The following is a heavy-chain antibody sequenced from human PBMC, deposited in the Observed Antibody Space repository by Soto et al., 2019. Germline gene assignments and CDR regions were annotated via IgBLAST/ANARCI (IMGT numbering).Heavy chain of an antibody. V-gene: IGHV3-23*01. J-gene: IGHJ4*02. CDR1: GFTFSGFA. CDR3: AKGSSSSRPYYFDS. D-gene: IGHD6-6*01. Sequence: EVQLLESGGGLAQPGGSLRLSCAASGFTFSGFAMSWVRQAPGKGLEWGAAITGSGGSTYHADSVKGRFTISRDNSKNTLYLEMNSLRADDTAVYYCAKGSSSSRPYYFDSWGQGTLATVSS. CDR2: ITGSGGST.